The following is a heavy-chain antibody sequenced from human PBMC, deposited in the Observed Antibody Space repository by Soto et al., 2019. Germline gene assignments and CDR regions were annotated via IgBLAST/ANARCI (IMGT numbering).Heavy chain of an antibody. CDR3: ARGRFGDLTSYYFDY. J-gene: IGHJ4*02. Sequence: EVQLVESGGGLVQPGGSLRLSCAASGCTLSSYWMSWVRQAPGKGLEWVANIKEDGSEKYYVDSVKGRFTISRDNAKNSPYLQMNSLRAEDTAVYYCARGRFGDLTSYYFDYWGQGTLVTVSS. CDR2: IKEDGSEK. CDR1: GCTLSSYW. D-gene: IGHD3-10*01. V-gene: IGHV3-7*05.